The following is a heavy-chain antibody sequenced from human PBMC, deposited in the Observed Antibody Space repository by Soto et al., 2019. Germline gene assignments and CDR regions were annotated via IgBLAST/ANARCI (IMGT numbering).Heavy chain of an antibody. CDR1: GFTFSSYG. J-gene: IGHJ3*02. D-gene: IGHD6-6*01. CDR3: AKDSIAQRGDAFDI. Sequence: QVQLVESGGGVVQPGRSLRLSCAASGFTFSSYGMHWVRQAPGKGLEWVAVISYDGSNKYYADSVKGRFTISRDNSKNTLYLQMNSLRAEDTAVYYCAKDSIAQRGDAFDIWGQGTMVTVSS. V-gene: IGHV3-30*18. CDR2: ISYDGSNK.